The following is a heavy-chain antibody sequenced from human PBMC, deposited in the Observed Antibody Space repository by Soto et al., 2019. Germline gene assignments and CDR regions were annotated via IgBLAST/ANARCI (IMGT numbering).Heavy chain of an antibody. V-gene: IGHV1-18*01. CDR3: ARRSGSYYYGMDV. Sequence: SSVKVSCKASGYTFTSYGIGWVRQAPGQGLEWMGWISTYNGNTNYAQKLQGRVTMTTDTSTNTAYMDPRSLTSDDTAVYFCARRSGSYYYGMDVWGQGTTVTVSS. J-gene: IGHJ6*02. CDR2: ISTYNGNT. CDR1: GYTFTSYG.